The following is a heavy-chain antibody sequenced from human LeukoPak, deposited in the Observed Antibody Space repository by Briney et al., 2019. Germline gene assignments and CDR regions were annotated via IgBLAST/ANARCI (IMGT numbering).Heavy chain of an antibody. CDR2: ISSSSTYI. J-gene: IGHJ5*02. CDR3: AREGVLRFLEWPLKNWFDP. CDR1: GFTFRSYS. D-gene: IGHD3-3*01. V-gene: IGHV3-21*01. Sequence: GGSLRLSCVASGFTFRSYSMNWVRQAPGKGLEWVSSISSSSTYIYYADSVKGRFTISRDNSKNTLYLQMNSLRAEDTAVYYCAREGVLRFLEWPLKNWFDPWGQGTLVTVSS.